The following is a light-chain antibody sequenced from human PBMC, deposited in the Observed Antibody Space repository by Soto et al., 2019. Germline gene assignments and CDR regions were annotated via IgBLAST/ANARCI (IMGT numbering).Light chain of an antibody. V-gene: IGKV1-9*01. Sequence: IQLTQSPSSLSASVGDRVTVTCRASQGIGTYLVWYQQKSGKAPTVLIYASSTLQTGVPSRFSGSGSGTDFSLTISSLHPEDVATYYCQQYNSYSWTFGQGTTVAIK. CDR2: ASS. CDR3: QQYNSYSWT. J-gene: IGKJ1*01. CDR1: QGIGTY.